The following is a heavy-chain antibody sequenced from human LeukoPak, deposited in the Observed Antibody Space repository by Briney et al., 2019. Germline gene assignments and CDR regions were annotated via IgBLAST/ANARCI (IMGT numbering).Heavy chain of an antibody. CDR1: GGSISSGGYS. V-gene: IGHV4-30-2*01. CDR3: ARVISYNYFDY. J-gene: IGHJ4*02. CDR2: IYHSGST. Sequence: SETLSLTCAVSGGSISSGGYSWSWIRQPPGKGLEWIGYIYHSGSTYYNPSLKSRVTISVDRSKNQFSLKLSSVTAADTAVYYCARVISYNYFDYWGQGTLVTVSS. D-gene: IGHD1-26*01.